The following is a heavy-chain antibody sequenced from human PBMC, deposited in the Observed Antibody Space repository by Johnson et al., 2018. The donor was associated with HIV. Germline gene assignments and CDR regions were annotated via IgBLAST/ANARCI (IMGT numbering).Heavy chain of an antibody. D-gene: IGHD5-18*01. CDR1: GSLFSSYA. V-gene: IGHV3-33*01. CDR2: IWNDGSNK. CDR3: ARVGIHLWLGQTSPKNAFDI. J-gene: IGHJ3*02. Sequence: QEQLVESGGGVVRPGTSLRLSCAASGSLFSSYAMHWVRQAPGKGLEWVTLIWNDGSNKYYTDSVKGRFTISRDNSKNTMYLQMNSLRAEDTAVYYCARVGIHLWLGQTSPKNAFDIWGQGTMVTVSS.